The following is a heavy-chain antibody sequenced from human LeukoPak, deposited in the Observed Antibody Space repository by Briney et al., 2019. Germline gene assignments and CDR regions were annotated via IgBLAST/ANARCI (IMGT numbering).Heavy chain of an antibody. CDR3: ARGPYSSSWYVDY. J-gene: IGHJ4*02. Sequence: GGSLRLSCAASGFTLSSYEMNWVRLAPGKGLEWISYISRTGNSIYYADSVKGRFTISRDSAKNSLYLQTNSLRAEDTAVYYCARGPYSSSWYVDYWGQGTLVTVAS. D-gene: IGHD6-13*01. CDR2: ISRTGNSI. V-gene: IGHV3-48*03. CDR1: GFTLSSYE.